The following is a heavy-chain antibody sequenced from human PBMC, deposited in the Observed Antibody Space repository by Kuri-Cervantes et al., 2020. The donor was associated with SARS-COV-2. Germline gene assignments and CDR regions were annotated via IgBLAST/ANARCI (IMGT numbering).Heavy chain of an antibody. CDR2: ISYDGSNK. CDR3: ARDKGYYYRDV. J-gene: IGHJ6*03. CDR1: GFTFSSYA. Sequence: GESLKISCAASGFTFSSYAMHWVRQAPGKGLEWVAVISYDGSNKYYADSVKGRFTISRDNSKNTLYLQMDSLRAEDTAVYYCARDKGYYYRDVWGKGTTVTVSS. V-gene: IGHV3-30*04.